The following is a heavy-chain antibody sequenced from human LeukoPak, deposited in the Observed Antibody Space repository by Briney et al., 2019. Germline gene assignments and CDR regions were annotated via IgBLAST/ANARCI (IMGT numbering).Heavy chain of an antibody. CDR2: IYYTGGT. CDR1: GGSISSSY. J-gene: IGHJ2*01. D-gene: IGHD4-17*01. Sequence: SETLSLTCTVSGGSISSSYWSWIRQPPGKGLEWIGYIYYTGGTTYNPSLKSRVTISVDTSKNQFSLKLRSVTAADTAVYYCARDYGDIPPDWYYDLWGRGTLVTVSS. V-gene: IGHV4-59*01. CDR3: ARDYGDIPPDWYYDL.